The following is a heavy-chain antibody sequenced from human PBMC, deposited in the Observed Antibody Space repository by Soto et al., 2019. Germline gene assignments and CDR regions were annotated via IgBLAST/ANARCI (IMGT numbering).Heavy chain of an antibody. CDR1: GGSISSSSYY. CDR3: ARVGSYGIDY. V-gene: IGHV4-39*01. D-gene: IGHD1-26*01. Sequence: QLQLQESCPGLVKPSETLYLTCTVSGGSISSSSYYWGWIRPPPGTWLEWMGSIYYSGSTCYNPSLKRRGTISVAKSKNQIALMRRSVMAADTAVDYCARVGSYGIDYWGQGTLVTVSS. J-gene: IGHJ4*02. CDR2: IYYSGST.